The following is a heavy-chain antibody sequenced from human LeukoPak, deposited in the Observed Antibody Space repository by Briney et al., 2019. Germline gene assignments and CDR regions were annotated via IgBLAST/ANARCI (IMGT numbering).Heavy chain of an antibody. CDR3: ARNQRRLDY. CDR2: IKQDGSEK. J-gene: IGHJ4*02. D-gene: IGHD1-14*01. V-gene: IGHV3-7*01. CDR1: GFTFSSYW. Sequence: GGPLRLSCAASGFTFSSYWMSWVRQAPGKGLELVANIKQDGSEKYYVDSVKGRFTISRDNAKNSLYLQMNSLRAEDTAVYYCARNQRRLDYWAREPWSPSPQ.